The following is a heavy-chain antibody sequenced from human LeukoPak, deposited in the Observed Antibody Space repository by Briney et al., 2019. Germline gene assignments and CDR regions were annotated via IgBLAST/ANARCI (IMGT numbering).Heavy chain of an antibody. CDR2: ISSSSSYI. J-gene: IGHJ5*02. D-gene: IGHD2-21*02. V-gene: IGHV3-21*01. CDR1: GFTFSSYS. Sequence: GGSLRLSCAASGFTFSSYSMNWVRQAPGKGLDWVSSISSSSSYIYYADSVKGRFTISRDNAKNSLYLQMNSLRAEDTAVYYCARGVGDTGNNWFDPWGQGTLVTVSS. CDR3: ARGVGDTGNNWFDP.